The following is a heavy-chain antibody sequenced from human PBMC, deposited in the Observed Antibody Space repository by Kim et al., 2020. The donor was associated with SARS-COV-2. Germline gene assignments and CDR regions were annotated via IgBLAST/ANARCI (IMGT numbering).Heavy chain of an antibody. J-gene: IGHJ4*02. V-gene: IGHV3-30*04. CDR3: ARGRGDADYDVPDY. CDR2: MSNNGSKK. D-gene: IGHD5-12*01. Sequence: GGSLRLSCAASGFTFSSYNINWVRQAPGKGLEWVALMSNNGSKKYYTDSVKGRFTISRDNSKNTLYLQMNSLRIEDTAVYYCARGRGDADYDVPDYWGQG. CDR1: GFTFSSYN.